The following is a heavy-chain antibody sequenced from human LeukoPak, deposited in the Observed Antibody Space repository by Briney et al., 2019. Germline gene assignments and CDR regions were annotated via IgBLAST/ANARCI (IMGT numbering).Heavy chain of an antibody. J-gene: IGHJ4*02. CDR3: ARAQTDYGGNSGALRY. Sequence: ASVKVSCKASGYTFTGYYTHWVRQAPGQGLEWMGRINPNSGGTNYAQKFQGRVTMTRDTSISTAYMELSRLRSDDTAVYYCARAQTDYGGNSGALRYWGQGTLVTVSS. CDR1: GYTFTGYY. V-gene: IGHV1-2*06. D-gene: IGHD4-23*01. CDR2: INPNSGGT.